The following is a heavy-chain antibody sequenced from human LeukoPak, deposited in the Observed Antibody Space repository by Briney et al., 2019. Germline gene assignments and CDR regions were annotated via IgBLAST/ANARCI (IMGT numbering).Heavy chain of an antibody. D-gene: IGHD1-26*01. CDR3: AGDRATSYFDY. CDR1: GFTFGKYW. V-gene: IGHV3-7*01. J-gene: IGHJ4*02. Sequence: GGSLRLSCVASGFTFGKYWMSWVRQAPGKGLEWVANIKLDGSEKNYVDPVKGRFTISRDNSKNTLYLQMNSLRAEDTAVYYCAGDRATSYFDYWGQGALVTISS. CDR2: IKLDGSEK.